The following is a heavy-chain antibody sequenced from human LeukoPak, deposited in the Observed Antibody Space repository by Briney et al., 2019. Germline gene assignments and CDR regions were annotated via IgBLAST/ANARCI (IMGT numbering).Heavy chain of an antibody. CDR1: GGSISSYY. J-gene: IGHJ4*02. CDR3: ASSGGIL. CDR2: IYYSGST. D-gene: IGHD1-14*01. V-gene: IGHV4-59*01. Sequence: SETLSLTCTVSGGSISSYYWSWIRQPPGKGLEWIGQIYYSGSTTYNPSLKSRVTISVDTSKNRISLRLSSVTAADTAVFYCASSGGILWGQGTLVTVSS.